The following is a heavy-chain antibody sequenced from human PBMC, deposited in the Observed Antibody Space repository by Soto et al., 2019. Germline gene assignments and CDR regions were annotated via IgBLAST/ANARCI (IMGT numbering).Heavy chain of an antibody. V-gene: IGHV3-7*03. CDR1: VFTFSSYW. D-gene: IGHD4-17*01. Sequence: GGALRLSCAASVFTFSSYWMSWVRQAPGKGLEWVANIKQDGSEKYYVDSVKGRFTISRDNAKNSLYLQMNSLRAEDTAVYYCASDRDYGGNSYFDYWGQGTLVTVSS. J-gene: IGHJ4*02. CDR2: IKQDGSEK. CDR3: ASDRDYGGNSYFDY.